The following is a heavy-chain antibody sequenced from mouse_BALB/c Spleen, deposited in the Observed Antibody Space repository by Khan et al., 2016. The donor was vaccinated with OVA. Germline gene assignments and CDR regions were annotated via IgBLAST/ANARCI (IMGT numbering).Heavy chain of an antibody. CDR2: ILPGSGNT. J-gene: IGHJ3*01. CDR3: AKGYDDEFAY. V-gene: IGHV1-9*01. D-gene: IGHD2-2*01. Sequence: QVQLQQSGAELMKPGASVKISCKATGYTFNSYWIEWVKQRPGHGLEWIGEILPGSGNTNNNEKFKGKATFTADTSSNTAYMQLSSLTSEDSAVYYCAKGYDDEFAYWGQGTLVTVSA. CDR1: GYTFNSYW.